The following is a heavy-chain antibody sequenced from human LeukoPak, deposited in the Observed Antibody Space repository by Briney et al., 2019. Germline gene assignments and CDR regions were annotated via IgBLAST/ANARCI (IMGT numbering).Heavy chain of an antibody. CDR1: VYTFTSYG. Sequence: RVASVNVSCEASVYTFTSYGISWVREAPGQGLECMGWISAYNGNTNYAQKLQGRVTMTTDTSTSTAYMELRSLRSDDTAVYYCARPNDYGDYDIYYYGMDVWGQGTTVTVSS. J-gene: IGHJ6*02. D-gene: IGHD4-17*01. CDR3: ARPNDYGDYDIYYYGMDV. V-gene: IGHV1-18*01. CDR2: ISAYNGNT.